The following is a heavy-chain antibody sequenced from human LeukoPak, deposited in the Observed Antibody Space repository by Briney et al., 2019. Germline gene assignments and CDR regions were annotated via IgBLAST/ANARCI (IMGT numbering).Heavy chain of an antibody. Sequence: GSLRLFCGTPGFTFKSYSINWVRQAPGEGVGGGPSISSSSSYIYYADSVKGRFTISRDNAKNSLYLQMNSLRAEDTAVYYCARDCGGDCYHAFDYWGQGTLVTVSS. D-gene: IGHD2-21*02. J-gene: IGHJ4*02. CDR2: ISSSSSYI. CDR1: GFTFKSYS. V-gene: IGHV3-21*01. CDR3: ARDCGGDCYHAFDY.